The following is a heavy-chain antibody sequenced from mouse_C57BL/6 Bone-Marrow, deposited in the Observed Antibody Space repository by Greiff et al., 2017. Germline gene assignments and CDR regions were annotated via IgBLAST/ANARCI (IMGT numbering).Heavy chain of an antibody. J-gene: IGHJ3*01. D-gene: IGHD1-1*01. CDR2: IYPRSGNT. CDR3: ARRGDYLLLSWFAY. V-gene: IGHV1-81*01. CDR1: GYTFTSYG. Sequence: LQESGAELARPGASVKLSCKASGYTFTSYGISWVKQRTGQGLEWIGEIYPRSGNTYYNEKFKGKATLTADKSSSTAYMELRSLTSEASAVYFCARRGDYLLLSWFAYWGQGTLVTVSA.